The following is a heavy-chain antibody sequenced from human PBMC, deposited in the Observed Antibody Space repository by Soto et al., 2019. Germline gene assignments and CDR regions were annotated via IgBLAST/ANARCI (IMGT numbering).Heavy chain of an antibody. CDR2: ISSSSSTI. J-gene: IGHJ4*02. CDR3: ARGGGCSGGSCNFGY. Sequence: EVQLVESGGGLVQPGGSLRLSCAASGFTFSSYSMNWVRQAPGKGLEWVSYISSSSSTIYYADSVKGRFTISRDNAKNSLYLQMNILRAEDTAVYYFARGGGCSGGSCNFGYWGEGSLVTVSS. D-gene: IGHD2-15*01. CDR1: GFTFSSYS. V-gene: IGHV3-48*01.